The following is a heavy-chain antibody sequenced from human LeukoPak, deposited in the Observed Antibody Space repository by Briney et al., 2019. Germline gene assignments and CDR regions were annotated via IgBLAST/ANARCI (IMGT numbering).Heavy chain of an antibody. CDR1: GLTFSSYA. Sequence: GGSLRLSCAASGLTFSSYAIHWVRQAPGKGLEWVAVISYDGNKKYYKDSVKGRFTISRDNSKNTLYLQMNSLRAEDTAVYYCAKDATTHFDYWGQGTLVTVSS. J-gene: IGHJ4*02. V-gene: IGHV3-30*18. CDR3: AKDATTHFDY. D-gene: IGHD4-11*01. CDR2: ISYDGNKK.